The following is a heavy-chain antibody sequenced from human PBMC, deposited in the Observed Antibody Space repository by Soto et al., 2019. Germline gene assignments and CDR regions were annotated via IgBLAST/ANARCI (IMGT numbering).Heavy chain of an antibody. J-gene: IGHJ3*02. CDR1: GFTFSNAW. V-gene: IGHV3-15*01. CDR2: IKSKTDGGTT. D-gene: IGHD5-12*01. Sequence: GGSLRLSCAASGFTFSNAWMSWVRQAPGKGMEWVGRIKSKTDGGTTDYAAPVKGRFTISREDSKNTLYQQMNSLKTEDTAGYYCPTHYSGYDSVIASAFDIWGQGTMVTVSS. CDR3: PTHYSGYDSVIASAFDI.